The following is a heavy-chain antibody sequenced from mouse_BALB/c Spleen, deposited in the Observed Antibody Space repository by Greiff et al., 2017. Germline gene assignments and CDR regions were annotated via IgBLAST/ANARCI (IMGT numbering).Heavy chain of an antibody. CDR3: VYDGYYNAMDY. D-gene: IGHD2-3*01. V-gene: IGHV14-3*02. CDR1: GFNIKDTY. Sequence: VHVKQSGAELVKPGASVKLSCTASGFNIKDTYMHWVKQRPEQGLEWIGRIDPANGNTKYDPKFQGKATITADTSSNTAYLQLSSLTSEDTAVYYCVYDGYYNAMDYWGQGTSVTVSS. J-gene: IGHJ4*01. CDR2: IDPANGNT.